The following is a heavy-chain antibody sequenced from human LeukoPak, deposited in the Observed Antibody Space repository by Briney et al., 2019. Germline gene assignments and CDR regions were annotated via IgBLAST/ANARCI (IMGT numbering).Heavy chain of an antibody. J-gene: IGHJ5*02. CDR1: GYSITNYW. V-gene: IGHV5-51*01. CDR2: IYPADSDI. D-gene: IGHD2-15*01. CDR3: ARQEYCSGGSCYTWFDP. Sequence: RGESLKISCKGSGYSITNYWIAWVCQMPGKGLEWMGIIYPADSDIRYSPSFQGQVTISADKSISTAYLQWSSLKASDTAMYYCARQEYCSGGSCYTWFDPWGQGTLVTVSS.